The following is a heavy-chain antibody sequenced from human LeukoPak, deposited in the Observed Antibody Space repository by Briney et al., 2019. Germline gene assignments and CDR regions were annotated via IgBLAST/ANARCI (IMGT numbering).Heavy chain of an antibody. Sequence: RASVKVSCKASGYTFTSYYMHWVRQAPGQGLEWMGIINPSGGSTGYAQKFQGRVTMTRDTSTSTVYMELSSLRSEDTAVYYCARQSYRGSYLLYWFDPWGQGTLVTVSS. CDR3: ARQSYRGSYLLYWFDP. CDR1: GYTFTSYY. CDR2: INPSGGST. V-gene: IGHV1-46*01. D-gene: IGHD1-26*01. J-gene: IGHJ5*02.